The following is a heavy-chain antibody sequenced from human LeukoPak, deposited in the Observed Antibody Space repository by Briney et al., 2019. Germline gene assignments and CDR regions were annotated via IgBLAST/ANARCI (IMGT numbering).Heavy chain of an antibody. CDR1: GGSISGYY. Sequence: SETLSLTCTVSGGSISGYYWSWIRQPPGKGLEWIGYIYYSGSTNYNPSLKRRVTISVDTSKNQFSLKLISVTAADTAVYYCARVQMTTVTTNAFDIWGQGTMVTVSS. D-gene: IGHD4-11*01. V-gene: IGHV4-59*12. CDR2: IYYSGST. CDR3: ARVQMTTVTTNAFDI. J-gene: IGHJ3*02.